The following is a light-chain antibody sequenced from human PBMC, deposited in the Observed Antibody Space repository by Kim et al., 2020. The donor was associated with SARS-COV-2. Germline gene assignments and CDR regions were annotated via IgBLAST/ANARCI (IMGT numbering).Light chain of an antibody. J-gene: IGLJ1*01. CDR2: ETS. CDR1: TGAVTSGHY. V-gene: IGLV7-46*01. CDR3: LLSYSGARV. Sequence: PGGTVTLTCGARTGAVTSGHYPYWFQQKPGQAPRTLIYETSNKYSWTPARFSGSLLGGKAALTLSGAQPEDEAEYYCLLSYSGARVFGTGTKVTVL.